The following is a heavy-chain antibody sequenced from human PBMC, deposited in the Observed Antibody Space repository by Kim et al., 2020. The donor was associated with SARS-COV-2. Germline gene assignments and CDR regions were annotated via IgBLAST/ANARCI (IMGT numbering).Heavy chain of an antibody. D-gene: IGHD3-22*01. V-gene: IGHV1-69*04. CDR1: GGTFSSYA. J-gene: IGHJ4*02. CDR2: IIPMFGIA. Sequence: SVKVSCKASGGTFSSYAISWVRQAPGQGLEWMGRIIPMFGIANYAQKFQGRVTITADKSTSTAYMELSSLRSEDTAVYYCARASFFYYSSGYHFDYWGQGTLDTVAS. CDR3: ARASFFYYSSGYHFDY.